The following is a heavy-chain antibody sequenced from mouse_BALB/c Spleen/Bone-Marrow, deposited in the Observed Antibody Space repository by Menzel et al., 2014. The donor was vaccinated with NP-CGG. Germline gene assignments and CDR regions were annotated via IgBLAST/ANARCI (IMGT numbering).Heavy chain of an antibody. CDR1: GYTFTTYW. J-gene: IGHJ3*01. CDR2: IYPGSGNT. V-gene: IGHV1S22*01. Sequence: LQQSGSELVRPGASVKLSRKASGYTFTTYWIHWVKQRHGQGLEWIGNIYPGSGNTNYGERFKTKGTLTVDTSSSTAYMHLSSLTSEDSAVYYCTRWNGHYEGFAYWGQGTLVTVSA. D-gene: IGHD2-1*01. CDR3: TRWNGHYEGFAY.